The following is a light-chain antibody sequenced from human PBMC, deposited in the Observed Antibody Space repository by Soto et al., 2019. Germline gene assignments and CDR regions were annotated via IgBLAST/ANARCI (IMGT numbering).Light chain of an antibody. CDR2: GAS. V-gene: IGKV3-20*01. J-gene: IGKJ1*01. Sequence: EIVLTQSPGTLSLSPGERATLSCRASQSVSSTYLAWYQQKAGQAPKLLIYGASTRATGIPDRFTGSGSGTDFTLTITRLEPEDFAAYYCQQYGSSPWTFGQGTKVEIK. CDR3: QQYGSSPWT. CDR1: QSVSSTY.